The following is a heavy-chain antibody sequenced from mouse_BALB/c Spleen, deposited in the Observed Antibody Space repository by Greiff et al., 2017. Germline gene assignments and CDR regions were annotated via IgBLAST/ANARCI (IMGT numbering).Heavy chain of an antibody. CDR1: GYAFSSYW. CDR2: IYPGDGDT. V-gene: IGHV1-80*01. Sequence: QVQLKESGAELVRPGSSVKISCKASGYAFSSYWMNWVKQRPGQGLEWIGQIYPGDGDTNYNGKFKGKATLTADKSSSTAYMQLSSLTSEDSAVYFCARSPVWFAYWGQGTLVTVSA. CDR3: ARSPVWFAY. J-gene: IGHJ3*01.